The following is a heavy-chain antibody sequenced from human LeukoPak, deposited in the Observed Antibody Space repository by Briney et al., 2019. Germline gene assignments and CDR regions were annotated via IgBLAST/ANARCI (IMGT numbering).Heavy chain of an antibody. CDR1: GFTFSSYG. J-gene: IGHJ4*02. CDR3: EREAGYYDSSGFFPRLDY. V-gene: IGHV3-33*01. CDR2: IWYDGSNK. D-gene: IGHD3-22*01. Sequence: GGSLGLSCAASGFTFSSYGMHWVRQAPGKGLEWVAVIWYDGSNKYYADSVEGRFTISRDNSKNTLYLQMNSLRAEDTAVYYCEREAGYYDSSGFFPRLDYWGQGTLVTVSS.